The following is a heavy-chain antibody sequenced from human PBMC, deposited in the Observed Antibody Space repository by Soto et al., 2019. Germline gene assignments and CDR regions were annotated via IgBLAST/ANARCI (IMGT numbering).Heavy chain of an antibody. Sequence: ASVKVSCKASGYTLTSYGISWVRQAPGEGLEWMGWISAYNGNTNYAQKLQGRVTMTTHTSTSTAYMELRSLRSDDTAVYYCARVSLGSSFPNYYYYYYYMDVWGKGTTVTVSS. CDR1: GYTLTSYG. CDR3: ARVSLGSSFPNYYYYYYYMDV. D-gene: IGHD6-13*01. CDR2: ISAYNGNT. J-gene: IGHJ6*03. V-gene: IGHV1-18*01.